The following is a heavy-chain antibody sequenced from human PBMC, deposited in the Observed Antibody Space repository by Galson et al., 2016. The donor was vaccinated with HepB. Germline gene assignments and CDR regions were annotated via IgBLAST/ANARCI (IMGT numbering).Heavy chain of an antibody. D-gene: IGHD3-10*01. CDR3: ASRRGFSVSPNLYYFDY. Sequence: SVKVSCKASGYTFSEFDICWVRQTTGQGLEWVGWMNPKSGNTGYAQKFQGRVTMTRSTSISTAYMELSSLRSEDTAVYYCASRRGFSVSPNLYYFDYWGQGTLVTVSS. CDR2: MNPKSGNT. V-gene: IGHV1-8*01. CDR1: GYTFSEFD. J-gene: IGHJ4*02.